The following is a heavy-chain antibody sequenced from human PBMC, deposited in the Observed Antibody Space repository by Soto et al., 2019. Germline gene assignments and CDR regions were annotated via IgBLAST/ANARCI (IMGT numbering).Heavy chain of an antibody. CDR1: GGSISSYY. CDR2: IYYSGST. CDR3: ARDIGCSGGSCYPYYYYYYMDV. V-gene: IGHV4-59*01. J-gene: IGHJ6*03. D-gene: IGHD2-15*01. Sequence: SETLSLTCTVSGGSISSYYWSWIRQPPGKGLEWIGYIYYSGSTNYNPSLKSRVTISVDTSKNQFSLKLSSVTAADTAVYYCARDIGCSGGSCYPYYYYYYMDVWGKGTTVT.